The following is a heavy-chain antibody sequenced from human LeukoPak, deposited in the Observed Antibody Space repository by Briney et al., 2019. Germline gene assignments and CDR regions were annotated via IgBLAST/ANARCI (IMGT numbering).Heavy chain of an antibody. CDR2: ISYDGNNR. J-gene: IGHJ6*02. CDR3: ARDSRSAPVRIDGGYYNGMDV. D-gene: IGHD2-15*01. V-gene: IGHV3-30*04. Sequence: GRSLRLSCAASGFTFSNYAVHWVRQAPGKGLEWVAIISYDGNNRFYLDSVKGRFTISRDNSKSTLYLQMNSLRAEDQAVYYCARDSRSAPVRIDGGYYNGMDVWGQGTTVTVSS. CDR1: GFTFSNYA.